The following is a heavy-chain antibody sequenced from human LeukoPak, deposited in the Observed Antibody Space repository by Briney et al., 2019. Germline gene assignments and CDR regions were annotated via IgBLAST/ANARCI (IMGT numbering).Heavy chain of an antibody. Sequence: KAGGSLRLSCAASGFTFSSYSMNWVRQAPGKGLEWVSSISSSSSYIYYADSVKGRFTISRDNSKNTLYLQMNSLRAEDTAVYYCAKTRIAARRFDYWGQGTLVTVSS. CDR3: AKTRIAARRFDY. D-gene: IGHD6-6*01. J-gene: IGHJ4*02. V-gene: IGHV3-21*04. CDR1: GFTFSSYS. CDR2: ISSSSSYI.